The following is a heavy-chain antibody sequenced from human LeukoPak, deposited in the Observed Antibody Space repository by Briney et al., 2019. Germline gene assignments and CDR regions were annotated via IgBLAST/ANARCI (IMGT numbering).Heavy chain of an antibody. CDR2: IIPVFGTA. Sequence: ASVKVSCKASGYIFTSYGITWVRQAPGQGLEWMGGIIPVFGTANYAQKFQGRVTITADESTSTAYMELSSLRSEDTAVYYCARGMARGVSVSEIFHYYYYMDVWGTGTTVTISS. D-gene: IGHD3-10*01. V-gene: IGHV1-69*13. CDR3: ARGMARGVSVSEIFHYYYYMDV. CDR1: GYIFTSYG. J-gene: IGHJ6*03.